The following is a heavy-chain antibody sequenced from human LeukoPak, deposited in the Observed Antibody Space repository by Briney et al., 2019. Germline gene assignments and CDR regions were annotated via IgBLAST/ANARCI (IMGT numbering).Heavy chain of an antibody. CDR2: INHSGST. CDR3: ARVTMIVVVNWFDP. V-gene: IGHV4-34*01. J-gene: IGHJ5*02. CDR1: GGSLSGYY. Sequence: SETLSLTCAVYGGSLSGYYWSWIRQPPGKGLEWFGEINHSGSTNYNPSLKSRVTISVDTSKNQFSLKLSSVTAADTAVYYCARVTMIVVVNWFDPWGQGTLVTVSS. D-gene: IGHD3-22*01.